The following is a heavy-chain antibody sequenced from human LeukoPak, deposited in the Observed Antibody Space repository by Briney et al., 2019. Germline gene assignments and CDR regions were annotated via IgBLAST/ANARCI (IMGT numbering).Heavy chain of an antibody. V-gene: IGHV4-30-4*08. J-gene: IGHJ4*02. Sequence: SETLSLTCTVSGASMSSGDYYWRWIRQPPGKGLEWIVDVYYSGSTYYNPSLKSRLTISVDTSKNQFSLKLTSATAADTAVYYCARVADTAMNYFDYWDKGTLLTVPS. CDR2: VYYSGST. D-gene: IGHD5-18*01. CDR1: GASMSSGDYY. CDR3: ARVADTAMNYFDY.